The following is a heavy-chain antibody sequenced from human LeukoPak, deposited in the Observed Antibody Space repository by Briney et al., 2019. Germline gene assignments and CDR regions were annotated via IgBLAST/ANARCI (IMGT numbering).Heavy chain of an antibody. CDR1: GYTFTGYY. J-gene: IGHJ4*02. CDR2: INPNSGGT. CDR3: ARDQYCTSTSCYPYFDY. D-gene: IGHD2-2*01. Sequence: ASVKVSCKAPGYTFTGYYMHWVRQAPGQGLEWMGSINPNSGGTNYAQKFHGRVTMTRDTSISTAYMELSSLRSDDTAVYYCARDQYCTSTSCYPYFDYWGQGTLVTVSS. V-gene: IGHV1-2*02.